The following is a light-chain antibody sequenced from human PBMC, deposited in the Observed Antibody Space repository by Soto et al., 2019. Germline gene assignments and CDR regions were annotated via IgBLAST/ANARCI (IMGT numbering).Light chain of an antibody. J-gene: IGKJ4*01. Sequence: DIQLTQSPSFLSASVGDRVTISCRASQGISDYLTWYPQKPGKAPKLLIYGASTLQSGVPSRFSGSASGTGFTLPMSSLQPEDFATFFLQQVNDYPLTFGGGTKLEI. CDR3: QQVNDYPLT. CDR1: QGISDY. CDR2: GAS. V-gene: IGKV1-9*01.